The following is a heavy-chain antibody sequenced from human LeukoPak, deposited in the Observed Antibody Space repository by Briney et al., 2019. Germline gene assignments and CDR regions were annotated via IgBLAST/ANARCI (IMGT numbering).Heavy chain of an antibody. CDR3: ARGLAAAGLYFDY. J-gene: IGHJ4*02. CDR1: GFTFSSYW. CDR2: INSDGSST. Sequence: GGSLRLSCAASGFTFSSYWMHWVRQAPGKGLVWVSRINSDGSSTSYADSVKGRFTISRDNGKNTLYLQMNSLRAEDTAVYYCARGLAAAGLYFDYWGQGTLVTVSS. V-gene: IGHV3-74*01. D-gene: IGHD6-13*01.